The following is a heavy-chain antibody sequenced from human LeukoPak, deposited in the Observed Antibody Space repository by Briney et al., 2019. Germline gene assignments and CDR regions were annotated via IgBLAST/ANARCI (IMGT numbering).Heavy chain of an antibody. CDR1: GGSISGYY. V-gene: IGHV4-59*08. CDR3: ARHDNTGWYVFAY. Sequence: SETLSLTCTVSGGSISGYYWSWIRQPPGKGLEWIGYIHDTGNTKYNPSLESRVTISVDTSKNQFSPKLNSVTAADTAVYYCARHDNTGWYVFAYWGQGTQVTVSS. CDR2: IHDTGNT. J-gene: IGHJ4*02. D-gene: IGHD6-19*01.